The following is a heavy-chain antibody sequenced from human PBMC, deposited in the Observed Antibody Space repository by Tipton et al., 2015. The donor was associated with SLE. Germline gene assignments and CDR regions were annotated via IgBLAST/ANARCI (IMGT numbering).Heavy chain of an antibody. CDR3: AKPVGYSGYDSWDY. CDR2: ISGSGGST. J-gene: IGHJ4*02. CDR1: GFTFSRYA. V-gene: IGHV3-23*01. Sequence: GSLRLSCAASGFTFSRYAMSWVRQAPGKGLEWVSAISGSGGSTYYADSVKGRFTISSDNSKNTLYLQMNSLRAEDTAVYYCAKPVGYSGYDSWDYWGQGTLVTVSS. D-gene: IGHD5-12*01.